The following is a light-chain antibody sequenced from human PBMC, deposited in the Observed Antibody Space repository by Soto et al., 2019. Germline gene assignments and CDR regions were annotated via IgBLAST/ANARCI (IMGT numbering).Light chain of an antibody. CDR2: DAS. CDR3: QKSGSWPLAT. V-gene: IGKV3-11*02. Sequence: EIVLTHSPATLSLSPGERATLSCRASQSVRIFLALYQQKPGQAPRLLIXDASXMRXGXRERFSRSGSGRDFTITFSSLEPADVACFFWQKSGSWPLATFVQGTKVDIK. J-gene: IGKJ1*01. CDR1: QSVRIF.